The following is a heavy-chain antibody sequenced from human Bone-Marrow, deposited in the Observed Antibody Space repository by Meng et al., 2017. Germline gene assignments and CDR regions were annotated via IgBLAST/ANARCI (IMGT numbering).Heavy chain of an antibody. Sequence: QVQLRESGLGLVKPSGPSSLTCVGSVGSISSIDWWRWVRQPPGKGLEWIGEIYHGGDTNYNPSLKSRVTIAIDKSKNQFSLKLSSVTAADTSVYYCASWIYSCGWQWGQGALVTVSS. CDR3: ASWIYSCGWQ. CDR2: IYHGGDT. CDR1: VGSISSIDW. V-gene: IGHV4/OR15-8*02. D-gene: IGHD6-19*01. J-gene: IGHJ4*02.